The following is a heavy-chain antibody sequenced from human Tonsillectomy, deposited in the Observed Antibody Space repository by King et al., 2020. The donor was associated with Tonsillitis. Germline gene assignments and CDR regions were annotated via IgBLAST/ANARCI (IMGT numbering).Heavy chain of an antibody. D-gene: IGHD4-17*01. CDR1: GFTFTSSA. J-gene: IGHJ4*02. V-gene: IGHV1-58*01. CDR2: IVVGSGNT. Sequence: QLVQSGPEVKKPGTSVKVSCKASGFTFTSSAVQWVRQARGQRLEWIGWIVVGSGNTNYAQKFQERVTITRDKSTRTAYMELRSVRSENTAVYFCAAGQWYGDYALDYWGQGTLVTVSS. CDR3: AAGQWYGDYALDY.